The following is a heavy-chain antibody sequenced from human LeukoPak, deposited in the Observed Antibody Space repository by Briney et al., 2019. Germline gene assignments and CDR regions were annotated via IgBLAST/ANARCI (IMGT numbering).Heavy chain of an antibody. Sequence: GGSLRLSCAASGFTFSNYAMSWVRQAPGKGLEWVSSISGSGSRIYYTDSVKGRFTISRDNSKNTLYLQMNSLRADETAVYYCASRPRADIGPLDFWGQGTLVTVSS. CDR3: ASRPRADIGPLDF. D-gene: IGHD1-14*01. CDR1: GFTFSNYA. J-gene: IGHJ4*02. CDR2: ISGSGSRI. V-gene: IGHV3-23*01.